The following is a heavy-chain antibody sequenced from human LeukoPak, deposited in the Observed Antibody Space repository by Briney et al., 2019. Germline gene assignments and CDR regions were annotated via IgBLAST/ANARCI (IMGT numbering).Heavy chain of an antibody. Sequence: SETLSLTCTVSGVSISNYYWSWIRQPPGKGLEWIAYSGSTNYNPSLKSRVTISVDTSKNQFSLKLSSVTAADTAVYYCAREDIVATKNAFDIWGQGTMVTVSS. D-gene: IGHD5-12*01. CDR3: AREDIVATKNAFDI. V-gene: IGHV4-59*01. J-gene: IGHJ3*02. CDR2: SGST. CDR1: GVSISNYY.